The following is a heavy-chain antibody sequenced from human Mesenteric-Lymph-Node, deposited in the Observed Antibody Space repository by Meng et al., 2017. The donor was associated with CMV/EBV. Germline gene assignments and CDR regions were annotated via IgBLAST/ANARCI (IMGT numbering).Heavy chain of an antibody. V-gene: IGHV3-23*01. CDR3: ARGAGGPTNPNWNWSHYYYYYGMDV. CDR2: ISGTGDKT. Sequence: GESLKISCAASGFTFSSYALTWVRQAPGKGLEWVSGISGTGDKTYHADSVKGRFTISRDNSKNTLYLQMNSLRAEDTAVYYCARGAGGPTNPNWNWSHYYYYYGMDVWGQGTTVTVSS. J-gene: IGHJ6*02. CDR1: GFTFSSYA. D-gene: IGHD1-1*01.